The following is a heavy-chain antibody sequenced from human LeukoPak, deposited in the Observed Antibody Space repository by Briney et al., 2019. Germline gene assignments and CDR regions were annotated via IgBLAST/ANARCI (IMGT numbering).Heavy chain of an antibody. CDR3: AKGMYTSTTYSNWFDS. J-gene: IGHJ5*01. CDR1: GFTFSSYG. V-gene: IGHV3-30*18. D-gene: IGHD2-2*01. CDR2: ISYDGSNK. Sequence: PGGSLRLSCAASGFTFSSYGMHWVRQAPGKGLEWVAVISYDGSNKYYADSVKGRFTISKDNSKNTLYLQMNSLRADDTAVYYCAKGMYTSTTYSNWFDSWGQGTLVTVSS.